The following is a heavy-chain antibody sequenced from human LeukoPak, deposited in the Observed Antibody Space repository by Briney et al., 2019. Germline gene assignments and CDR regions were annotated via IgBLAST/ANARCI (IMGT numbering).Heavy chain of an antibody. V-gene: IGHV3-33*01. CDR3: AREGRDYDILTGYSPAGYFDY. J-gene: IGHJ4*02. CDR2: IWYDGSNK. Sequence: GRSLRLSCAASGFTFSSYGMHWVRQAPGKGLEWVAVIWYDGSNKYYADSVKGRFTISRDNSENTLYLQMNSLRAEDTAVYYCAREGRDYDILTGYSPAGYFDYWGQGTLVTVSS. D-gene: IGHD3-9*01. CDR1: GFTFSSYG.